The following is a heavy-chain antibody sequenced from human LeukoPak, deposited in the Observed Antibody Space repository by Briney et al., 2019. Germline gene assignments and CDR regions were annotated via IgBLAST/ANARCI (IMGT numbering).Heavy chain of an antibody. D-gene: IGHD4-11*01. Sequence: ETLSLTCTVSGGSISLIGYYWGWIRQPPGKGLGWIGTIYYSGSTYYNPSLKSRVTISVDTSKNQYSLKVNSVTAADTVVYICARHQPTVLTTFDYWGQGTLVTVSS. J-gene: IGHJ4*02. CDR2: IYYSGST. CDR3: ARHQPTVLTTFDY. CDR1: GGSISLIGYY. V-gene: IGHV4-39*01.